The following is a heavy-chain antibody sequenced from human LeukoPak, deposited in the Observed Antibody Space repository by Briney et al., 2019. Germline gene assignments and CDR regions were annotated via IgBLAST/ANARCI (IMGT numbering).Heavy chain of an antibody. D-gene: IGHD6-6*01. J-gene: IGHJ4*02. CDR1: GDSVSSNSAA. V-gene: IGHV6-1*01. Sequence: SQTLSLTCAISGDSVSSNSAAWNWIRQSPSRGLECLGRTYYKSKWYNDYAVSVKSRITINADTSENQFSLQLKSVTPEDTAVYYCARDSGSYSSSYRFDSWGQGTLVTVSS. CDR3: ARDSGSYSSSYRFDS. CDR2: TYYKSKWYN.